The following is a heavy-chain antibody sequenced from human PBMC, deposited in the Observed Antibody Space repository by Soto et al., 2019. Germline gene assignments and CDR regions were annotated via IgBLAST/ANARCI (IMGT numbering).Heavy chain of an antibody. Sequence: EVQLVESGGGLVQPEGSLRLSCAASGFTFSDHYMDWVRQAPGKGLEWVGRIKNKANSYTTEYAAPVKGRFIISRDDSKNSVFLQMNRLKTADPAVYYCTRVGLGSGRSSDYWAREFWSPSPQ. CDR1: GFTFSDHY. D-gene: IGHD6-25*01. J-gene: IGHJ4*02. CDR2: IKNKANSYTT. CDR3: TRVGLGSGRSSDY. V-gene: IGHV3-72*01.